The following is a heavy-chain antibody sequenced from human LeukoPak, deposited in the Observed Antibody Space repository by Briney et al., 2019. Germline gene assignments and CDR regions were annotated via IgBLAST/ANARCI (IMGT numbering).Heavy chain of an antibody. Sequence: GGSLRLSCAASGFTFSSYAMSWVRQAPGKGLEWVSAISGSGGSTYYADSVKGRFTISRDNSKNTLYLQMNSLRAEDTAVYYCAKVHDSSGYYRYYFDYWGQRTLVTVSS. CDR1: GFTFSSYA. CDR3: AKVHDSSGYYRYYFDY. D-gene: IGHD3-22*01. CDR2: ISGSGGST. J-gene: IGHJ4*02. V-gene: IGHV3-23*01.